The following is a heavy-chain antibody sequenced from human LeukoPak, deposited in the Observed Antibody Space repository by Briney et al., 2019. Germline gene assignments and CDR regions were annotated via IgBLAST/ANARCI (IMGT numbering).Heavy chain of an antibody. CDR3: ARDDSSGYDY. CDR2: IDPSDSYT. D-gene: IGHD3-22*01. J-gene: IGHJ4*02. V-gene: IGHV5-10-1*01. CDR1: GYSFTNYW. Sequence: GESLKISCKGSGYSFTNYWISWVRQLPGKGLEWMGRIDPSDSYTNYSPSFQGHVTISADKSISTAYLQWSSLKASDTAMYYCARDDSSGYDYWGQGTLVTVSS.